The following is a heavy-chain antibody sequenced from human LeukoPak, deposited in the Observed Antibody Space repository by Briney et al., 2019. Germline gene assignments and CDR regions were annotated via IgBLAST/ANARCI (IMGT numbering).Heavy chain of an antibody. CDR1: GGSISSYS. CDR3: ARAEQQLVYFDY. D-gene: IGHD6-13*01. Sequence: SETLSLTCTVSGGSISSYSWSWIRQPPGKGLEWIGYIYHSGSTYYNPSLKSRVTISVDRSKNQFSLKLSSVTAADTAVYYCARAEQQLVYFDYWGQGTLVTVSS. V-gene: IGHV4-30-2*01. J-gene: IGHJ4*02. CDR2: IYHSGST.